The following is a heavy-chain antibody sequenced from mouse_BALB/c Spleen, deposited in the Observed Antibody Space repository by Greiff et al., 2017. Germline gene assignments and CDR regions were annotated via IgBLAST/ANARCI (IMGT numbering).Heavy chain of an antibody. Sequence: LVKTGASVKISCKASGFSFTGYYMHWVKQSHGKSLEWIGYISCYNGATSYNQKFKGKATFTVDTSSSTAYMQFNSLTSEDSAVYYCARTRRYDFIIGVWGAKATVTVSS. J-gene: IGHJ1*01. V-gene: IGHV1S34*01. D-gene: IGHD2-14*01. CDR1: GFSFTGYY. CDR3: ARTRRYDFIIGV. CDR2: ISCYNGAT.